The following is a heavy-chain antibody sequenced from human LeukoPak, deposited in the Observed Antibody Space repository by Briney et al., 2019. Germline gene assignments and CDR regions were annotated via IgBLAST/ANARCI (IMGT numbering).Heavy chain of an antibody. Sequence: WDTLSLPCAVSGGLFSGHYWSWIRQSPGKALEWIGEITESGITNYNPSLKSRVTISRDTSKNHFSLKVSSVTAADAAVYYCARGPITEDGTFHSPNAWGQGTLVTVSS. CDR2: ITESGIT. CDR3: ARGPITEDGTFHSPNA. J-gene: IGHJ5*02. D-gene: IGHD1-1*01. CDR1: GGLFSGHY. V-gene: IGHV4-34*01.